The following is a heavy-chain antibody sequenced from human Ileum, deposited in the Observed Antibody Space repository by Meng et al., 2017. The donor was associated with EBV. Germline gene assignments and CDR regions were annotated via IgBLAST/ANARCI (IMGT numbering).Heavy chain of an antibody. V-gene: IGHV4-34*01. CDR2: ITHSGST. CDR1: GGSLSGYY. J-gene: IGHJ4*02. CDR3: ARCYDSSGYYELNHFDH. Sequence: QGQPTQWGAGLVQPSETLSLTGPVYGGSLSGYYWSWIRQPPGKGLEWIGEITHSGSTNYNSSLKSRVTILVDTSKNQLSLKMNSVTAADTAVYYCARCYDSSGYYELNHFDHWGQGTLVTVSS. D-gene: IGHD3-22*01.